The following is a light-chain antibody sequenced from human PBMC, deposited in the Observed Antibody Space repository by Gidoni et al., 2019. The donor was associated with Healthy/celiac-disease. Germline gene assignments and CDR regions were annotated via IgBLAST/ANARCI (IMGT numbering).Light chain of an antibody. CDR2: AAS. CDR1: QSISSY. J-gene: IGKJ4*01. Sequence: DIQMTQSPSSLSASVGDRVTITCRASQSISSYLNWYQQKPGKAPKLLIYAASSLQSGVPSRFSGSGSGTDFTLTISSLQPEDFATYYCQQSYSTTXFXGGTKVEIK. CDR3: QQSYSTTX. V-gene: IGKV1-39*01.